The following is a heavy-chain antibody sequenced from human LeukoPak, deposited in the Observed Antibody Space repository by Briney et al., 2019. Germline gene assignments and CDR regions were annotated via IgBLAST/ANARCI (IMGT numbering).Heavy chain of an antibody. CDR3: ATEIHDYGDYRVVRWFDP. V-gene: IGHV1-24*01. Sequence: ASVKVSCKVSGYTLTELSMHWVRQAPGKGLEWMGGFDPEDGETIYAQKFQGRVTMTEDTSTDTAYMELSSLRSEDTAVYYCATEIHDYGDYRVVRWFDPWGQGTLVTVSS. D-gene: IGHD4-17*01. CDR2: FDPEDGET. J-gene: IGHJ5*02. CDR1: GYTLTELS.